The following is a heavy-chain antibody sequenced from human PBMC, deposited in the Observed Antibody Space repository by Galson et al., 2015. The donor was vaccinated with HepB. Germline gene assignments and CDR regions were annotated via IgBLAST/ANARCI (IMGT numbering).Heavy chain of an antibody. CDR3: AHRRSGAAGRGVDY. Sequence: PALVKPTQTLTLTCTFSGFSLSTSGVGVGWIRQPPGKALEWLALIYWDDDKRYSPSLKSRLTITKDTSKNQVVLTMTNMDPVDTATYYCAHRRSGAAGRGVDYWGQGTLVTVSS. CDR2: IYWDDDK. D-gene: IGHD6-13*01. V-gene: IGHV2-5*02. CDR1: GFSLSTSGVG. J-gene: IGHJ4*02.